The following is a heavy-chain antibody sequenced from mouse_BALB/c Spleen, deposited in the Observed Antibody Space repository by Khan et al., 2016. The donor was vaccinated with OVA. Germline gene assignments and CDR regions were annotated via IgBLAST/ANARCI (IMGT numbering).Heavy chain of an antibody. CDR3: AKRWGDGIDY. J-gene: IGHJ4*01. D-gene: IGHD1-1*02. CDR1: GYSLTSYG. V-gene: IGHV2-5*01. Sequence: QVQLQQPGPGLVQPTQSLSITCTASGYSLTSYGVHWVRQSPGKGLEWLGVRWRGRSREYNAAFMSRQSITKHNSLSQVCVKMDRLQAADTAIDSCAKRWGDGIDYWGQGTAFTVSS. CDR2: RWRGRSR.